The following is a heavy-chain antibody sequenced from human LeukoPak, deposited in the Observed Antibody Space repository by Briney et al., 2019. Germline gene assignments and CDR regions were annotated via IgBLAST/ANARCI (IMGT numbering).Heavy chain of an antibody. D-gene: IGHD3-10*01. CDR2: IYYSGST. CDR1: GGSISSGGYY. CDR3: ARDRFGESYFDY. J-gene: IGHJ4*02. Sequence: SQTLSLTCTVSGGSISSGGYYWSWIRQHPGKGLEWIGYIYYSGSTYYNPSLKSRVTISVDTSKNQFSLKLSSVTAADTAVYYCARDRFGESYFDYWSQGTLVTVSS. V-gene: IGHV4-31*03.